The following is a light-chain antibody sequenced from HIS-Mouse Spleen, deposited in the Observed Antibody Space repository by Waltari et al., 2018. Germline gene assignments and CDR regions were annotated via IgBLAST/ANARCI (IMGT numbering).Light chain of an antibody. Sequence: DIQLTQSPSFLSASVGYRVTITSRASQGISSYLAWYQQKPGKAPKLLIYAASTLQSGVPSRFSGSGSGTEFTLTISSLQPEDFATYYCQQLNSYPFTVGPGTKVDIK. CDR3: QQLNSYPFT. CDR2: AAS. CDR1: QGISSY. V-gene: IGKV1-9*01. J-gene: IGKJ3*01.